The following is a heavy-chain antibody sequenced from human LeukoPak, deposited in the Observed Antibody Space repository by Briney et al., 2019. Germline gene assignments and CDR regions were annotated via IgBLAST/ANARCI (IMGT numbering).Heavy chain of an antibody. V-gene: IGHV4-59*01. CDR1: GGSISSYY. CDR2: IYYSGST. CDR3: ARINRDGYNSNYFDY. J-gene: IGHJ4*02. Sequence: SETLSLTCTVSGGSISSYYWSWIRQPPGKGLEWIGYIYYSGSTNYNPSLKSRVTISVDTSKNQFSLKLSSVTAADTAVYYCARINRDGYNSNYFDYWGQGTLVTVSS. D-gene: IGHD5-12*01.